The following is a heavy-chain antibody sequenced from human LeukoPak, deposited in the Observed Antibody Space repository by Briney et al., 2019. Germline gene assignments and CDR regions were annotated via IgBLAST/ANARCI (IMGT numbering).Heavy chain of an antibody. D-gene: IGHD3-22*01. CDR1: GYTFTSYG. J-gene: IGHJ4*02. CDR3: ARNYYDNSGYYRCDV. V-gene: IGHV1-69*10. Sequence: ASVKVSCKASGYTFTSYGISWVRQAPGQGLEWMGGIIPMSGVENHAPKFQGRVTVTADKSTSTVHMELRGLRSDDTAVYFCARNYYDNSGYYRCDVWGPGTLVTVSS. CDR2: IIPMSGVE.